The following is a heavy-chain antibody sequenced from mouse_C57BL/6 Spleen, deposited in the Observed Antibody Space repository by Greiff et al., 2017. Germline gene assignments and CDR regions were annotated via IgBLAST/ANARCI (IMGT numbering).Heavy chain of an antibody. Sequence: EVQLVESGGDLVKPGGSLKLSCAASGFTFSSYGMSWVRQTPDKRLEWVATISSGGSYTYYPDSVKGRFTISRDNAKNTLYLQMSSLKSEDTAMYYCARHVGTTVVAPYFDYWGQGTTLTVSS. D-gene: IGHD1-1*01. V-gene: IGHV5-6*01. J-gene: IGHJ2*01. CDR1: GFTFSSYG. CDR2: ISSGGSYT. CDR3: ARHVGTTVVAPYFDY.